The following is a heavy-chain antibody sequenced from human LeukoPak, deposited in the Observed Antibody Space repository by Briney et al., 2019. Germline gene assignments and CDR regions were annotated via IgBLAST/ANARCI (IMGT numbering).Heavy chain of an antibody. D-gene: IGHD3-10*01. CDR3: ARGVEWFGEPRMDV. CDR1: GGSISSSSYY. Sequence: PSETLSLTCTVSGGSISSSSYYWGWIRQPPGKGLEWIGSIYYSGSTYYNPSLKSRVTISVDTSKNQFSLKLSSVTAADTAVYYCARGVEWFGEPRMDVWGQGTTVTVSS. J-gene: IGHJ6*02. V-gene: IGHV4-39*07. CDR2: IYYSGST.